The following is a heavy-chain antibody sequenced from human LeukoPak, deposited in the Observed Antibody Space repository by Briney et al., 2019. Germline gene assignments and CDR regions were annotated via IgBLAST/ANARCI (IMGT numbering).Heavy chain of an antibody. D-gene: IGHD2-2*01. CDR3: ARVLYGSRVNVIDS. J-gene: IGHJ4*02. Sequence: GGSLRLSCVASGFTFDEFYMSWVRQAPGKGLEWVANINKDGREKYYVDSVRGRFTISRGNAENSLFLHMNSLRVEDTAVYRCARVLYGSRVNVIDSWGPGTLVTVSS. CDR2: INKDGREK. V-gene: IGHV3-7*01. CDR1: GFTFDEFY.